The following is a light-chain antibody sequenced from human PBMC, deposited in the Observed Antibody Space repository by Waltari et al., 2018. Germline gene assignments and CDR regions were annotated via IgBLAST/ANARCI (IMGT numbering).Light chain of an antibody. J-gene: IGKJ5*01. CDR1: QSVGSNY. V-gene: IGKV3-20*01. Sequence: IVLTQSPGTLSLSQGERATLSCRASQSVGSNYLVWYQQKPGQAPRLLIYGASSRATGIPDRFTGSGSGTDFTLTISRLEPEDFAVYYCQQYGTSSSFGQGTRLEIK. CDR2: GAS. CDR3: QQYGTSSS.